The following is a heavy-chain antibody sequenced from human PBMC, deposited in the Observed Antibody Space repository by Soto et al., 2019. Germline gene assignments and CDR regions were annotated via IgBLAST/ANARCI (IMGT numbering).Heavy chain of an antibody. V-gene: IGHV4-59*01. D-gene: IGHD6-13*01. Sequence: SETLSLTCTVSGGSISSYYWSWIRQPPGKGLEWIGYIYYSGSTNYNPSLKSRVTISVDTSKNQFSLKLSSVTAADTAVYYCARESPRSSWYGYGMGVLGQGTTVTVS. CDR3: ARESPRSSWYGYGMGV. CDR2: IYYSGST. CDR1: GGSISSYY. J-gene: IGHJ6*02.